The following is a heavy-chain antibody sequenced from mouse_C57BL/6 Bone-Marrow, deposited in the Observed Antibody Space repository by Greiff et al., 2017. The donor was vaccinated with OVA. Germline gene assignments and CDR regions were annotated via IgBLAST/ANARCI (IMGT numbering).Heavy chain of an antibody. J-gene: IGHJ2*01. Sequence: QVTLKVSGPGILQPSQTLSLTCSFSGFSLSTFGMGVGWIRQPSGKGLEWLAHICWDDDKYYNPALQSRLTISKDTSKNQVFLKIANVYTADTATYYCARKDYDGSSYDFDYWGQGTTLTVSS. V-gene: IGHV8-8*01. D-gene: IGHD1-1*01. CDR2: ICWDDDK. CDR3: ARKDYDGSSYDFDY. CDR1: GFSLSTFGMG.